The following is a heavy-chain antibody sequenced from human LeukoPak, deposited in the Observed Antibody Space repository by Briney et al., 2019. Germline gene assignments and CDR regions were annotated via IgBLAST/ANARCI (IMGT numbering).Heavy chain of an antibody. CDR2: ISDAGAHT. D-gene: IGHD3-10*01. V-gene: IGHV3-74*01. J-gene: IGHJ4*02. CDR3: VRDRHYIGNREVRFPY. CDR1: GFTFSNYW. Sequence: PGGSLRLSCAASGFTFSNYWMHWVRQAPGKGLVWVSRISDAGAHTFYADSVKGRFAMSRDNAKNSLDLQMNSLRVEDTAVYYCVRDRHYIGNREVRFPYWGQGALVTVSS.